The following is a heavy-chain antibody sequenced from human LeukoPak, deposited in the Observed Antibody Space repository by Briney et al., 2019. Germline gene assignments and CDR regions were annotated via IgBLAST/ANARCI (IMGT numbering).Heavy chain of an antibody. CDR3: ATPGLLGYCSSAICAPPGY. CDR1: GFTFSDYY. V-gene: IGHV3-11*03. J-gene: IGHJ4*02. CDR2: ISGSSTHT. D-gene: IGHD2-2*01. Sequence: PGGSLRLPCAASGFTFSDYYMSWIRQAPGKGLEWVSYISGSSTHTNYADSVKGRFTISRDNAKKSLYLQMNSLRAEDTAVYYCATPGLLGYCSSAICAPPGYWGQGTLVTVSS.